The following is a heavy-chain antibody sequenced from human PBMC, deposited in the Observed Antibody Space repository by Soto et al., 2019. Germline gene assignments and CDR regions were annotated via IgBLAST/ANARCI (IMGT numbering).Heavy chain of an antibody. CDR2: IIPIFGIA. Sequence: ASVKVSCKASGYTFTSYGISWVRQAPGQGLEWMGWIIPIFGIASYAQKFQGRVTITADESTSTAYMELSSLRSDDTAVYYCAREDRDRETGLVPAAIDGMDVWGQGTTVTVSS. V-gene: IGHV1-69*13. D-gene: IGHD2-2*01. J-gene: IGHJ6*02. CDR1: GYTFTSYG. CDR3: AREDRDRETGLVPAAIDGMDV.